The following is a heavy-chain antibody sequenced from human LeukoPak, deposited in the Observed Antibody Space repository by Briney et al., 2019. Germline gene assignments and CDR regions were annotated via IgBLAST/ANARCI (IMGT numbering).Heavy chain of an antibody. J-gene: IGHJ4*02. Sequence: SETLSLTCTVSGGSISSSSYYWGWIRQPPGKGLEWIGSIYYSGSTYYNPSLKSRVTISVDTSKNQFSLKLSSVTAADTAVYYCAREAAAGRVYWGQGTLVTVSS. CDR2: IYYSGST. D-gene: IGHD6-13*01. CDR3: AREAAAGRVY. V-gene: IGHV4-39*02. CDR1: GGSISSSSYY.